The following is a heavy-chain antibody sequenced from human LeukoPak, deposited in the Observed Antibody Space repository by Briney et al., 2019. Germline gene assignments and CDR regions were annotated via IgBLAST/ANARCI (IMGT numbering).Heavy chain of an antibody. CDR2: IIPICGTA. J-gene: IGHJ6*03. CDR3: ARMPTEGSGSYPYYYCYYMDV. CDR1: GGTFSSYA. V-gene: IGHV1-69*05. Sequence: ASVKVSCKASGGTFSSYAISWVRQAPGQGLEWMGGIIPICGTANYAQKFQGRVTITTDESTSTAYMELSSLRSEDTAVYYCARMPTEGSGSYPYYYCYYMDVWGKGTTVTVSS. D-gene: IGHD3-10*01.